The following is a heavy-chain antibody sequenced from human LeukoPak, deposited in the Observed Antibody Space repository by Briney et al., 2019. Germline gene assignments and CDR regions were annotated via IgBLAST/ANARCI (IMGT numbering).Heavy chain of an antibody. J-gene: IGHJ4*02. D-gene: IGHD6-13*01. CDR1: GYTFTGYY. V-gene: IGHV1-2*04. Sequence: ASVKVSCKASGYTFTGYYMHWVRQVPAQGPEWMGWIHPISGGTNYAQKFQGWVTLTRDTSISTAYMDLSRLTSDDTAVYYCARDLNPYSSKFDYWGQGTLVTVSS. CDR3: ARDLNPYSSKFDY. CDR2: IHPISGGT.